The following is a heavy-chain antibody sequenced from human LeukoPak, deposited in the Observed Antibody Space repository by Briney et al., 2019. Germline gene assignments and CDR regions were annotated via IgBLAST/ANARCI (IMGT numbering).Heavy chain of an antibody. V-gene: IGHV4-34*01. J-gene: IGHJ4*02. Sequence: SETLSLTCAVYGGSFSGYYWSWIRQPPGKGLEWIGYIYHSGNTYYNPSLKSRVTISVDTSKNQFSLKLSSVTAADTAVYFCARGNGDYSWGQGTLVTVSS. CDR3: ARGNGDYS. CDR1: GGSFSGYY. CDR2: IYHSGNT. D-gene: IGHD4-17*01.